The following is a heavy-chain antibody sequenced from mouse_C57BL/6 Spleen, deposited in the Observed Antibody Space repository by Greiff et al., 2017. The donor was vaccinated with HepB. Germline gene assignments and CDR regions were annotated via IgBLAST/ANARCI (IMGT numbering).Heavy chain of an antibody. J-gene: IGHJ1*03. CDR2: ISSGGDYI. Sequence: EVMLVESGEGLVKPGGSLKLSCAASGFTFSSYAMSWVRQTPEKRLEWVAYISSGGDYIYYADTVKGRFTISRDNARNTLYLQMSSLKSEDTAMYYCTRAETGTSWYFDVWGTGTTVTVSS. V-gene: IGHV5-9-1*02. CDR3: TRAETGTSWYFDV. D-gene: IGHD4-1*01. CDR1: GFTFSSYA.